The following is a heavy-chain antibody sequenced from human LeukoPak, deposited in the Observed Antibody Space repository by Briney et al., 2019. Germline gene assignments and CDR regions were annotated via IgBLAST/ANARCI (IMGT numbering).Heavy chain of an antibody. CDR1: GFTFSSYS. V-gene: IGHV3-48*01. CDR2: ISSSSSTI. D-gene: IGHD3-22*01. CDR3: ARDRHKYNYDSGGYPPY. Sequence: PGGSLRLCCAASGFTFSSYSMLWVRQAPGKGLEWVSYISSSSSTIYYADSVKGRFTISRDNAKNSLYLQMNTLRAEDTAVYYCARDRHKYNYDSGGYPPYWGQGTLVTVSS. J-gene: IGHJ4*02.